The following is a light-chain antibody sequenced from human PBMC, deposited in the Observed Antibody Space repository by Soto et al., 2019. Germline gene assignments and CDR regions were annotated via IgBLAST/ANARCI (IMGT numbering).Light chain of an antibody. CDR3: ASYTSSSTRV. Sequence: QSALTQPASVSGSPGQSIIISCTGTSNDVGGHDYVSWYQQHPGKAPKLLIYDVRSRASGVSDRFSGSKSGHTASLTISGSRPEDEADYYCASYTSSSTRVFGTGTKVTVL. CDR1: SNDVGGHDY. J-gene: IGLJ1*01. V-gene: IGLV2-14*03. CDR2: DVR.